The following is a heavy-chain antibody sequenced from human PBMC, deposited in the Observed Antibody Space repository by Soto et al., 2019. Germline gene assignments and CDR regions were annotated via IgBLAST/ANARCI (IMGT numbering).Heavy chain of an antibody. CDR3: AKETTYYDYVWGSYRTHYFDY. CDR1: GFTFSSYA. D-gene: IGHD3-16*02. J-gene: IGHJ4*02. Sequence: GGSLRLSCAASGFTFSSYAMSWVRQAPGKGLEWVSAISGSGGSTYYADSVKGRFTISRGNSKNTLYLQMNSLRAEDTAVYYCAKETTYYDYVWGSYRTHYFDYWGQGTLVTVSS. V-gene: IGHV3-23*01. CDR2: ISGSGGST.